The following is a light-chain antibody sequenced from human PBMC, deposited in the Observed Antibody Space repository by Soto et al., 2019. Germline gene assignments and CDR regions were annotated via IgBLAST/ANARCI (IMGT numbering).Light chain of an antibody. CDR1: SSDVGGYNF. CDR3: SSYAGNRHFYV. J-gene: IGLJ1*01. Sequence: QSVLTQPPSASGPPGQSVTISCTGTSSDVGGYNFVSWYQQHPGKAPKLMIYEVSKRPSGIPVRFSGSKSGNTASLTVSGLQAEDEADYYCSSYAGNRHFYVFGTGTKVTVL. CDR2: EVS. V-gene: IGLV2-8*01.